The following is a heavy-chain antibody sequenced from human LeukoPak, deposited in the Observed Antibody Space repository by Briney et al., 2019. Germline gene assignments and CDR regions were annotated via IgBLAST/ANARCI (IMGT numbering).Heavy chain of an antibody. D-gene: IGHD3-3*01. J-gene: IGHJ3*02. CDR2: VNPNSGGT. V-gene: IGHV1-2*02. CDR3: AREVDFGVVKGAFDI. CDR1: GYTFTGYY. Sequence: ASVKVSCKASGYTFTGYYMHWVRQAPGQGLEWMGWVNPNSGGTNYAQKFQGRVTMTRDTSISTAYMELSRLRSDDTAVYYCAREVDFGVVKGAFDIWGQGTMVTVSS.